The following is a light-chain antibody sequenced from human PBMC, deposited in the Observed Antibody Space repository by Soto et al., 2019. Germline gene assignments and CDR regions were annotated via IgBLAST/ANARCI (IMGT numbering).Light chain of an antibody. V-gene: IGLV2-23*02. Sequence: QSVLTQPASVSGSPGQSITISCTGTSSAVGSYNLVSWYQQHPGKAPKLMIYEVSKLPSGVSNRFSGSKSGNTASLTISGLQAEDEADYYCCSYAGSSTFWVFGGGTKLTVL. CDR1: SSAVGSYNL. CDR2: EVS. J-gene: IGLJ3*02. CDR3: CSYAGSSTFWV.